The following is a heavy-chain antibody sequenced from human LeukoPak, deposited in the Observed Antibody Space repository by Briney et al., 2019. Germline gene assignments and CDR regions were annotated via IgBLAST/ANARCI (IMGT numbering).Heavy chain of an antibody. V-gene: IGHV1-2*02. J-gene: IGHJ4*02. CDR2: INPNSGGT. D-gene: IGHD2-2*01. CDR1: AYTFTVYY. Sequence: ASVTVSFTASAYTFTVYYMNWVRQAPGQGLERMGWINPNSGGTNYAQKFQGRVTMTRDTSISTAYMELSRLRSDDTAVYYCATYCSSISCPFDFWGQGTLVTVSS. CDR3: ATYCSSISCPFDF.